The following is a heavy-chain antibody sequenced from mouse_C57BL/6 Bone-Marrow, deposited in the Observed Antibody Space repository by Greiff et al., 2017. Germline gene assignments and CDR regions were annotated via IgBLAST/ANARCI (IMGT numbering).Heavy chain of an antibody. J-gene: IGHJ2*01. CDR2: IYPGGGYT. D-gene: IGHD1-1*01. CDR1: GYTFTNYW. V-gene: IGHV1-63*01. CDR3: ARHYYGSSYGY. Sequence: QVQLQQSGAELVRPGTSVKMSCKASGYTFTNYWTGWAKQRPGHGLEWIGDIYPGGGYTNYNEKFKGKATLTADKSSSTAYMQFSSLTSEDSAIYYCARHYYGSSYGYWGQGTTLTVSS.